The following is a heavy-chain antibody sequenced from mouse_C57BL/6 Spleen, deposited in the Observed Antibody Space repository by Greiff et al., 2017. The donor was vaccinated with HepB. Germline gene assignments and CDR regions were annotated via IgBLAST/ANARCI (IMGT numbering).Heavy chain of an antibody. CDR3: ARKGYYYGSSYDAMDD. CDR2: INPNNGGT. J-gene: IGHJ4*01. Sequence: EVQLQQSGPELVKPGASVKIPCKASGYTFTDYNMDWVKQSHGKSLEWIGDINPNNGGTIYNQKFKGKATLTVDKSSSTAYMELRSLTSEDTSVYYCARKGYYYGSSYDAMDDWGQGTSVTVSS. D-gene: IGHD1-1*01. V-gene: IGHV1-18*01. CDR1: GYTFTDYN.